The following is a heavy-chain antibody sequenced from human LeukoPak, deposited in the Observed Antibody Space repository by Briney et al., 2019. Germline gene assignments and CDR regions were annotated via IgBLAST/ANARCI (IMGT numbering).Heavy chain of an antibody. CDR1: GGSISSYY. D-gene: IGHD2-2*01. V-gene: IGHV4-59*01. CDR2: IYYSGST. J-gene: IGHJ5*02. Sequence: SETLSLTCTVSGGSISSYYWSWIRQPPGKGLEWIGYIYYSGSTNYNPSLKSRVTISVDTSKNQFSLKLSSVTAADTAVYYCARGSEDIVAAPAAIWFDPWGQGTLVTVSS. CDR3: ARGSEDIVAAPAAIWFDP.